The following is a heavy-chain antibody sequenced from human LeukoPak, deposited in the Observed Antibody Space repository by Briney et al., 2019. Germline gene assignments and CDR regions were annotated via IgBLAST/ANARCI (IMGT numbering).Heavy chain of an antibody. CDR1: GFTFSNAR. Sequence: PGGSLRLSCAASGFTFSNARMSWVRQAPGKGLEWVGRIKSKTDGGTTDYAAPVKGKFTISRDDSKNTLYLQMNSLKTEDTAVYYCTTVNYGDFIDYWGQGTLVTVSS. J-gene: IGHJ4*02. CDR2: IKSKTDGGTT. CDR3: TTVNYGDFIDY. V-gene: IGHV3-15*01. D-gene: IGHD4-17*01.